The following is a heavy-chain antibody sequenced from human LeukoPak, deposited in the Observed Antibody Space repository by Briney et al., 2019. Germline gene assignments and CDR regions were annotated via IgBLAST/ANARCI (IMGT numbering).Heavy chain of an antibody. CDR3: RKDGCQYSSGPEFDP. Sequence: PGGSLRLSCAASGIVFSNTAMNWARQSPGRGLEWVSAISGGGERTFHADSVKGRFTISRDNSKNMVYLQMNSLRADDTAIYYCRKDGCQYSSGPEFDPRGQGALVTVSS. CDR2: ISGGGERT. J-gene: IGHJ5*02. D-gene: IGHD6-19*01. V-gene: IGHV3-23*01. CDR1: GIVFSNTA.